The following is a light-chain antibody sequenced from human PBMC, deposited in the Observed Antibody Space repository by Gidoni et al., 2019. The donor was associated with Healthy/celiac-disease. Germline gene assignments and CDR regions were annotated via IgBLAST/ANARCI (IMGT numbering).Light chain of an antibody. CDR3: QQRSNWPPLT. Sequence: EIVLTQSPATLSLSPGERATLSCSASQSVSSYLAWYQQKPGQAPRLLIYDASNRATGIPARFSGSGSGTYFTLTIISLEPEDFAVYYCQQRSNWPPLTFXGXTKVEIK. J-gene: IGKJ4*01. CDR2: DAS. CDR1: QSVSSY. V-gene: IGKV3-11*01.